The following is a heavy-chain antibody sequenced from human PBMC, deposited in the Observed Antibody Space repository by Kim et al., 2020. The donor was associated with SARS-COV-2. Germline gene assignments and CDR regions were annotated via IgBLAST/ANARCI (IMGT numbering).Heavy chain of an antibody. CDR1: GYSISSGYY. D-gene: IGHD3-16*02. Sequence: SETLSLTCTVSGYSISSGYYWGWIRQPPGKGLEWIGSIYHSGSTYYNPSLKSRVTISVDTSKNQFSLKLSSVTAADTAVYYCARWGTYYDYVWGSYPNYYFDYWGQGTLVTVSS. V-gene: IGHV4-38-2*02. J-gene: IGHJ4*02. CDR3: ARWGTYYDYVWGSYPNYYFDY. CDR2: IYHSGST.